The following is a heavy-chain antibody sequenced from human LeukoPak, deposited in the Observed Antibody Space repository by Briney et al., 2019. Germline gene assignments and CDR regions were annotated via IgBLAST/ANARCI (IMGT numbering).Heavy chain of an antibody. CDR1: GFTFSSYC. V-gene: IGHV3-7*01. CDR3: ARGALWEDAFDI. J-gene: IGHJ3*02. CDR2: IKQDGSEK. D-gene: IGHD1-26*01. Sequence: PGGSLRLSCAASGFTFSSYCMSWVRQAPGKGLEWVANIKQDGSEKYYVDSVKGRFTISRDNAKNSLYLQMNSLRAEDTAVYYCARGALWEDAFDIWGQGTMVTVSS.